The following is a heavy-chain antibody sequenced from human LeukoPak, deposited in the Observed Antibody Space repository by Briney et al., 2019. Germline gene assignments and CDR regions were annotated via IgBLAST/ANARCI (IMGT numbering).Heavy chain of an antibody. J-gene: IGHJ4*02. D-gene: IGHD3/OR15-3a*01. CDR2: INQSGST. Sequence: SQTLSLTCAIYGGSFGTHSWSWIRQPPGKGLEWVGEINQSGSTNYSPSLKSRVTISVDTSKNQFSVRLRSVTAADTAVYYRARHFGTWGQGTLVTVSS. V-gene: IGHV4-34*01. CDR1: GGSFGTHS. CDR3: ARHFGT.